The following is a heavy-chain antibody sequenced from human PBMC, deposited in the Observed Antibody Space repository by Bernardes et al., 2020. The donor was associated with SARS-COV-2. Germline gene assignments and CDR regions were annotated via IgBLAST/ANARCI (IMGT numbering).Heavy chain of an antibody. CDR2: FSGSGGDT. CDR3: TTGAEIYYDSSGFSYYFDF. J-gene: IGHJ4*02. CDR1: GFTFSSYA. V-gene: IGHV3-23*01. D-gene: IGHD3-22*01. Sequence: GGSLRLSCAASGFTFSSYAMSWVRQAPGKGLEWVSGFSGSGGDTYYADSVKGRFTISRDNSKNTMYLQMNSLKAEDTAVYYCTTGAEIYYDSSGFSYYFDFWGQGTLVTVSS.